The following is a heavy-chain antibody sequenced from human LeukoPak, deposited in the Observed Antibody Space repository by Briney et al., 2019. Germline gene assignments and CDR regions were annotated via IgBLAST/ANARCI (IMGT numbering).Heavy chain of an antibody. Sequence: GESLRLSCAASGFSFNTYTMNWVRQAPGKGLEWVSSISSSNIYIFYSDSVKGRFTISRDNAKNSLYLQMNSLRAEDTAVYYCARDSPSGYTYAPSVDYWGQGTLVTVSS. D-gene: IGHD5-18*01. V-gene: IGHV3-21*01. CDR1: GFSFNTYT. CDR3: ARDSPSGYTYAPSVDY. CDR2: ISSSNIYI. J-gene: IGHJ4*02.